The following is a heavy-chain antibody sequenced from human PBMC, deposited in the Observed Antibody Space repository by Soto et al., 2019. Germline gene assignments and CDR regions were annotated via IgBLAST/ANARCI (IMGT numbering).Heavy chain of an antibody. CDR2: IYSGGST. J-gene: IGHJ6*02. CDR3: ARDAPPSYYDSSGYRARCCYGMDV. CDR1: GFTVSSNY. D-gene: IGHD3-22*01. V-gene: IGHV3-66*01. Sequence: GGSLRLSCAASGFTVSSNYMSWVRQAPGKGLEWVSVIYSGGSTYYADSVKGRFTISRDNSKNTLYLQMNSLRAEDTAVYYCARDAPPSYYDSSGYRARCCYGMDVWG.